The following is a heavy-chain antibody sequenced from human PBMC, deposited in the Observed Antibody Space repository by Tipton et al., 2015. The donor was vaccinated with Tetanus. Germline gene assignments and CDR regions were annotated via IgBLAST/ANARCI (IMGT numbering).Heavy chain of an antibody. CDR2: IYYSGST. J-gene: IGHJ4*02. CDR1: GGSISSYY. CDR3: ARDPGGVPDY. D-gene: IGHD3-16*01. V-gene: IGHV4-59*01. Sequence: TLSLTCTVSGGSISSYYWSWIRQPPGKGLEWIGYIYYSGSTNYNPSLKSRVTISVDTSKNQFSLKLSSVTAADTAVYYCARDPGGVPDYGGQGPRVTVSS.